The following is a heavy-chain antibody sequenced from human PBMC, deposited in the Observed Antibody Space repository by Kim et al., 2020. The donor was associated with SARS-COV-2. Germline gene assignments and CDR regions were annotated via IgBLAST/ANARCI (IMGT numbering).Heavy chain of an antibody. CDR3: AKDPTNSYGYWKGYFDY. J-gene: IGHJ4*02. V-gene: IGHV3-23*01. D-gene: IGHD5-18*01. CDR2: ISGSGGST. Sequence: GGSLRLSCAASGFTFSSYAMSWVRQAPGKGLEWVSAISGSGGSTYYADSVKGRFTISRDNSKNTLYLQMNSLRAEDTAVYYCAKDPTNSYGYWKGYFDYWGQGTLVTVSS. CDR1: GFTFSSYA.